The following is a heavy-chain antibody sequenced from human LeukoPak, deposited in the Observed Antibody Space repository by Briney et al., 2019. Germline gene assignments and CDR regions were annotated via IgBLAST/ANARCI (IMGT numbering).Heavy chain of an antibody. CDR2: ISYDGSNK. D-gene: IGHD3-3*02. V-gene: IGHV3-30-3*01. J-gene: IGHJ4*02. Sequence: GRSLRLSCAASGFTFSSYAMHWVRQAPGKGLEWVAVISYDGSNKYYADSVKGRFTISRDNSKNTLYLQMNSLRAEDTAVYYCAKEEKLGYWGQGTLVTVSS. CDR3: AKEEKLGY. CDR1: GFTFSSYA.